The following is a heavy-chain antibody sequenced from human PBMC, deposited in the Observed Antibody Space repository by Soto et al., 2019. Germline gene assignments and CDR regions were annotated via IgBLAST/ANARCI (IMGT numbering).Heavy chain of an antibody. CDR3: ARDIYGGNCCDAFDI. J-gene: IGHJ3*02. V-gene: IGHV1-18*01. D-gene: IGHD2-15*01. CDR2: ISPYNGKT. Sequence: QAQLAQSGAEVKKPGDTIKISCKASGYTFTNYGFIWVRQAPGHGLEWVGWISPYNGKTEYAQKFQGRVTMTRDKPTSTAYMELRSLRSDDTAVYYCARDIYGGNCCDAFDIWGQGTMVTVSS. CDR1: GYTFTNYG.